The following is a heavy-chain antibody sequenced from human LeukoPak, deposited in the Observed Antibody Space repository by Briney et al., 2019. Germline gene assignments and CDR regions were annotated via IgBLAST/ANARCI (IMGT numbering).Heavy chain of an antibody. CDR2: INWNGSNP. J-gene: IGHJ4*02. CDR1: GFTFDDYD. CDR3: ARDQDDSALVTSYFDY. Sequence: PGGSLRLSCATSGFTFDDYDMSWVRQAPGKGLEWVSTINWNGSNPAYPDSVKGRFTISRDHAKNSLDPQMNRLRAEDTAFYFCARDQDDSALVTSYFDYWGQGTLVTVSS. D-gene: IGHD5-18*01. V-gene: IGHV3-20*04.